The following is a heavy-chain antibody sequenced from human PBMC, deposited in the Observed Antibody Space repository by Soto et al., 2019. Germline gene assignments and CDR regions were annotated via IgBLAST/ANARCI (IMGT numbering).Heavy chain of an antibody. Sequence: PGGSLRLSCAASGFTFTTYAMTWVRQAPGKGLEWVSAIRGSGGSTYYADSVKGRFTIARDNSKNTLFLQMNSLRAEDTAVFYYAKNWDTTFSSSSHWGQGTLVTVSS. CDR1: GFTFTTYA. CDR3: AKNWDTTFSSSSH. CDR2: IRGSGGST. J-gene: IGHJ4*02. V-gene: IGHV3-23*01. D-gene: IGHD6-6*01.